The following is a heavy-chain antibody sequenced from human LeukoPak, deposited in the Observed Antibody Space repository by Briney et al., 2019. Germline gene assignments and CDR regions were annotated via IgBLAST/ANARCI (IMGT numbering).Heavy chain of an antibody. CDR2: IKQDGSEK. CDR1: GFTFSSYW. J-gene: IGHJ4*02. D-gene: IGHD3-10*01. Sequence: GGSLRLSCAASGFTFSSYWMSWVRQAPGKGLEWVANIKQDGSEKYYVDSVKGRFTTSRDNAKNSLYLQMNSLRAEDTAVYYCASDREYYYGSGSFDYWGQGTLVTVSS. V-gene: IGHV3-7*04. CDR3: ASDREYYYGSGSFDY.